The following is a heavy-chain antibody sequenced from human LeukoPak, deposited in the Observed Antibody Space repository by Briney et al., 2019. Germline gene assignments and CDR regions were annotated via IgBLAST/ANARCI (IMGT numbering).Heavy chain of an antibody. D-gene: IGHD2-2*02. Sequence: SETLSLTCTVSGGSISSYYWSWIRQPPGKGLEWIGYIYYSGSTNYNPSLKNRVTISVDTSKNQFSLKLSSVTAADTAVYYCARAAISRGHFDYWGQGTLVTVSS. V-gene: IGHV4-59*01. CDR2: IYYSGST. CDR1: GGSISSYY. J-gene: IGHJ4*02. CDR3: ARAAISRGHFDY.